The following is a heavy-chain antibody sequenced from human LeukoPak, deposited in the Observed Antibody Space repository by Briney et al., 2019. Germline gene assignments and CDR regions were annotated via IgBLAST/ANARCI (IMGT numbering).Heavy chain of an antibody. Sequence: GGSLRLSCAASGFTVRSNYMSWVRQAPGKGLVWVSRIKSDGSSTSYADFVKGRFTISRDNAKNTLYLQMNSLRAEDTAVYYCARGDPTVTTTGSGGLDIWGQGTMVTVSS. D-gene: IGHD2-15*01. CDR3: ARGDPTVTTTGSGGLDI. CDR2: IKSDGSST. J-gene: IGHJ3*02. V-gene: IGHV3-74*01. CDR1: GFTVRSNY.